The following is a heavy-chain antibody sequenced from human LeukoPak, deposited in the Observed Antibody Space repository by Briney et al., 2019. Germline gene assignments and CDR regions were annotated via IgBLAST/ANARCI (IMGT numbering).Heavy chain of an antibody. CDR2: ISAYNGNT. D-gene: IGHD6-19*01. J-gene: IGHJ6*02. CDR3: ARDGSYSSGWYDYYYYGMDV. CDR1: GYTFTSYG. V-gene: IGHV1-18*01. Sequence: ASVKVSCKASGYTFTSYGISWVRQAPGQGLERMGWISAYNGNTNYAQKLQGRVTMTTDTSTSTAYMELRSLRSDDTAVYYCARDGSYSSGWYDYYYYGMDVWGQGTTVTVSS.